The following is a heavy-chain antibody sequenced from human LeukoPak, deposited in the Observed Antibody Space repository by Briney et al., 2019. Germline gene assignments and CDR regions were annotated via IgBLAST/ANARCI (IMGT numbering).Heavy chain of an antibody. J-gene: IGHJ4*02. D-gene: IGHD3-10*01. CDR1: GFTVSSNY. CDR3: ARGLTMVRGVTAFDY. CDR2: IYSGGGT. Sequence: GGSLRLSCAASGFTVSSNYMSWVRQAPGKGLEWVSVIYSGGGTYYADSVKGRFTISRDNSKNTLYLQMNSLRAEDTAVYYCARGLTMVRGVTAFDYWGQGTLVTVSS. V-gene: IGHV3-66*01.